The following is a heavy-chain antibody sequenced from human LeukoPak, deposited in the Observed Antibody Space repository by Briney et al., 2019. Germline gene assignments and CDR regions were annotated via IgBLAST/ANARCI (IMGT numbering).Heavy chain of an antibody. CDR2: IKQDGSEK. J-gene: IGHJ6*04. Sequence: GGFLRLSCAASGFTFSSYWMSWVRQAPGKGLEWVANIKQDGSEKYYVDSVKGRFTISRDNAKNSLYLQMNSLRAEDTAVYYCARDPQGGGRYSGYVYYGMDVWGKGTTVTVSS. V-gene: IGHV3-7*03. D-gene: IGHD5-12*01. CDR3: ARDPQGGGRYSGYVYYGMDV. CDR1: GFTFSSYW.